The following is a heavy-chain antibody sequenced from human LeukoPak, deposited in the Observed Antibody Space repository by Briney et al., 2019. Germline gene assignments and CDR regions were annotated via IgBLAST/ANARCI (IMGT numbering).Heavy chain of an antibody. V-gene: IGHV4-4*02. D-gene: IGHD6-6*01. J-gene: IGHJ6*03. CDR3: ARVSSIRYYYYMDV. Sequence: MTSETLSLTCAVSGGSISSSNWWSWVRQPPGKGLEWIGEIYHSGSTNYNPSLKSRVTISLDTSKNQFSLKLSSVTAADTAVYYCARVSSIRYYYYMDVWGKGTTVTVSS. CDR1: GGSISSSNW. CDR2: IYHSGST.